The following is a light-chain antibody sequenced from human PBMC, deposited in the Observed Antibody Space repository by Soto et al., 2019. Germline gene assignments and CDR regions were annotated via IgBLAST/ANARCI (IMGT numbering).Light chain of an antibody. CDR1: QSVSSSF. CDR3: QQYGSSPLT. V-gene: IGKV3-20*01. CDR2: GAS. Sequence: IVLTQSPGTLSLSPGERATLSCRASQSVSSSFLAWYQQRPGQAHRLLIYGASSRATGIPDRFSGGGSGTDFTLTISRLEPEDFAVYYCQQYGSSPLTVGQGTKVDIK. J-gene: IGKJ1*01.